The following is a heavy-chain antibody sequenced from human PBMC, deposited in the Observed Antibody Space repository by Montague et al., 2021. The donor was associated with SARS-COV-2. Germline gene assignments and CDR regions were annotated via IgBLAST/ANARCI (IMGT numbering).Heavy chain of an antibody. D-gene: IGHD1-26*01. CDR3: ASGKWELLPFDY. CDR2: ISSSSYI. V-gene: IGHV3-21*01. Sequence: SLRLSCAASGFTFSSYSMNWVRQAPGKGLEWVSSISSSSYIYYADSVKGRFTISRDNAKNSLYLQMNSLRAEDTAVYYCASGKWELLPFDYWGQGTLVTVSS. CDR1: GFTFSSYS. J-gene: IGHJ4*02.